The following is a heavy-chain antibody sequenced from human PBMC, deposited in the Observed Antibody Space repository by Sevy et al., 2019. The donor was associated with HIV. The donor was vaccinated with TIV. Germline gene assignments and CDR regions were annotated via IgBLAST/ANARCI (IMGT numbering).Heavy chain of an antibody. CDR1: GGSLSSSGNS. D-gene: IGHD2-15*01. Sequence: SETLSLTCTVSGGSLSSSGNSGGWFGQPQGKGREGFGSFYFSGGTYYNPSLKSRVTISVDTSKNQFSLKLSSVTAADTAVYYCARHGRVVAANNWFDPWGQGTLVTVSS. J-gene: IGHJ5*02. CDR2: FYFSGGT. CDR3: ARHGRVVAANNWFDP. V-gene: IGHV4-39*01.